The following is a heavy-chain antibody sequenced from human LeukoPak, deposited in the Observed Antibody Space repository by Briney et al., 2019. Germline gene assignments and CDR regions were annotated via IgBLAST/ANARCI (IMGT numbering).Heavy chain of an antibody. V-gene: IGHV3-30-3*01. Sequence: GGSLGLSCAASGFTFSSYAMHWVRQAPGKGLEWVAVISYDGSNKYYADSVKGQFTISRDNSKNTLYLQMNSLRAEDTAVYYCARALGYYDSSGYYSDYWGQGTLVTVSS. D-gene: IGHD3-22*01. CDR2: ISYDGSNK. CDR3: ARALGYYDSSGYYSDY. J-gene: IGHJ4*02. CDR1: GFTFSSYA.